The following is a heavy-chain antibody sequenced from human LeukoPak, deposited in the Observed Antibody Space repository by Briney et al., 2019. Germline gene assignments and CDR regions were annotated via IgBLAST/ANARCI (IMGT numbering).Heavy chain of an antibody. CDR1: GFSISSGYY. D-gene: IGHD6-19*01. CDR3: AVRLVQEDY. V-gene: IGHV4-38-2*02. CDR2: IYHSGST. Sequence: SETLSLTCSVSGFSISSGYYWGWIRQPPGKGLEWIGSIYHSGSTYYNPSLKSRVTISVDTSKNQFSLKLRSVTAADTALYYCAVRLVQEDYWGQGTLVTVSS. J-gene: IGHJ4*02.